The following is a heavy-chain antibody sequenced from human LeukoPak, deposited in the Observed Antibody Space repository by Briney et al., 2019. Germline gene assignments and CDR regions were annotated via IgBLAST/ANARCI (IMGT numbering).Heavy chain of an antibody. J-gene: IGHJ5*02. CDR1: GGSISSSSYY. V-gene: IGHV4-39*07. D-gene: IGHD2-15*01. Sequence: PSETLSLTCTVSGGSISSSSYYWGWIRQPPGKGLEWIGSIYYSGSTYYNPSLKSRVTISVDTSKNQFSLKLSSVTAADTAVYYCARDRVADTDRRFDPWGQGTLVTVSS. CDR2: IYYSGST. CDR3: ARDRVADTDRRFDP.